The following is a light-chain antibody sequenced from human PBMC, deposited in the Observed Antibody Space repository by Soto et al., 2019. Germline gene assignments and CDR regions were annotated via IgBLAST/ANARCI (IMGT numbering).Light chain of an antibody. CDR3: SSYARGGTVV. V-gene: IGLV2-14*03. CDR2: DVS. J-gene: IGLJ2*01. CDR1: NSDVGGYNY. Sequence: QSVLTQPASVSGSPGQSITISCTGSNSDVGGYNYLSWSQQHPGNAPKLIIYDVSYRPSGISNRFSVSKSGNTASLIISVLQAEDLSDYYFSSYARGGTVVFSGGTKLTVL.